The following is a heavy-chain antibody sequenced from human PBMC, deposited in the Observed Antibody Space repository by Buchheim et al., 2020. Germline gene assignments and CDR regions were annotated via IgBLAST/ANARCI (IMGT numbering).Heavy chain of an antibody. D-gene: IGHD5-12*01. V-gene: IGHV3-30-3*01. Sequence: QVQLVESGGGVVQPGRSLRLSCAASGFTFSSYAMHWVRQAPGKGLEWVAVISYDGSNKYYADSVKGRFTISRENSKNTLDLQMNSLRAEDTAVYYCARDPKWLRFFDYWGQGTL. CDR3: ARDPKWLRFFDY. J-gene: IGHJ4*02. CDR2: ISYDGSNK. CDR1: GFTFSSYA.